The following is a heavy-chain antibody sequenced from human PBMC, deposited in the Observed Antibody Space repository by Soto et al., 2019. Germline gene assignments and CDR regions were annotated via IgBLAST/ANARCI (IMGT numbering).Heavy chain of an antibody. CDR1: GFMFSNYP. Sequence: EVQLLASGGDLVRPGGSPRLSCAGSGFMFSNYPMSWVRQAPGKGPEWVAAIKAAGGDTYYADSVKGRFTISRDNFNDMLYLQMNSLTVEDTAMYYCKRDVVASSPPGADYWGQGTLVTVSS. J-gene: IGHJ4*02. CDR2: IKAAGGDT. CDR3: KRDVVASSPPGADY. V-gene: IGHV3-23*01. D-gene: IGHD5-12*01.